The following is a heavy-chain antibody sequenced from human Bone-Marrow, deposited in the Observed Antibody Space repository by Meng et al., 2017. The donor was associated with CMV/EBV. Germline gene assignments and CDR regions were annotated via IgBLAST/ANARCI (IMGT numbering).Heavy chain of an antibody. CDR3: ARSSLGYCSSTSCYSLIFDY. D-gene: IGHD2-2*01. V-gene: IGHV5-51*01. CDR1: GYSFTSYW. CDR2: IYPDDSDT. J-gene: IGHJ4*02. Sequence: GESLKISCKGSGYSFTSYWIGWVRQMPGKGLEWMGIIYPDDSDTRYSPSFQGQVTISADRSISTAFLQWSSLKASDTAMYYCARSSLGYCSSTSCYSLIFDYWGQGKLVNVAS.